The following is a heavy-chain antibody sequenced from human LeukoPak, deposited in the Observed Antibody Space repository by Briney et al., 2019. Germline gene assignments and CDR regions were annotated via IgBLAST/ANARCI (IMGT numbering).Heavy chain of an antibody. J-gene: IGHJ4*02. CDR2: ISYDGSNK. V-gene: IGHV3-30*03. CDR1: GFTFSSYS. D-gene: IGHD3/OR15-3a*01. CDR3: ARDSGFSGTQRGEY. Sequence: GGSLRLSCAASGFTFSSYSMNWVRQAPGKGLEWVAVISYDGSNKYYADSVKGRFTISRDNSKSTLYLQMNSLRAEDTAVYYCARDSGFSGTQRGEYWGQGTLVTVSS.